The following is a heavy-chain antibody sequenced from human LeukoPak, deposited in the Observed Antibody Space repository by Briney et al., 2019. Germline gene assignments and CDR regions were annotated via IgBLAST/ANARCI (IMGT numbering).Heavy chain of an antibody. D-gene: IGHD5-18*01. V-gene: IGHV4-59*01. CDR2: IYYTGAA. CDR3: ARAGYSYGTGYYFDY. Sequence: SETLSLTCTVSGGSISSYYWSWIRLPPGKGLEWIGYIYYTGAAYYNPSLKSRVTISLDTSKNQFSLKLSSVTAADAAVYYCARAGYSYGTGYYFDYWGQGALVTVSS. J-gene: IGHJ4*02. CDR1: GGSISSYY.